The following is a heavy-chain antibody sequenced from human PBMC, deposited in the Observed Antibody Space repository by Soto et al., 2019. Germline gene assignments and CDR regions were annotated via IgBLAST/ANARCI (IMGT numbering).Heavy chain of an antibody. J-gene: IGHJ4*02. D-gene: IGHD3-22*01. Sequence: QVQLVQSGAEVKKPGASVKVSCKASGYIFTNHYIHWVRQAPGQGLEWMGIINPSGGSTNYLQKFKDRVTMTRDTSTSTVYMELSSLRSEDTAVYFCARADYYDSSGFYYDYWGQGTLVTVSS. V-gene: IGHV1-46*01. CDR2: INPSGGST. CDR3: ARADYYDSSGFYYDY. CDR1: GYIFTNHY.